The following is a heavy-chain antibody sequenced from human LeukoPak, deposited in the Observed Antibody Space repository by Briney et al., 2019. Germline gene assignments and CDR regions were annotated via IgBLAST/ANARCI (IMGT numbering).Heavy chain of an antibody. CDR2: IYSGGTT. Sequence: PGGSLRLSCAASGFTVSTNYMSWVRQAPGRGLEWVSVIYSGGTTYYADSVQGRFTISRDNAKNSLYLQMNSLRAEDMALYYCAKGLYSNLLGFDYCGQGTLVTVSS. D-gene: IGHD4-11*01. CDR1: GFTVSTNY. CDR3: AKGLYSNLLGFDY. J-gene: IGHJ4*02. V-gene: IGHV3-53*05.